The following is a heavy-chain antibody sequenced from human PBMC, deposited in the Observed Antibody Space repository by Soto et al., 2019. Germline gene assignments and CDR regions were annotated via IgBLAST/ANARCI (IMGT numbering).Heavy chain of an antibody. Sequence: SLRLSCAASGFTAMSWFRQAPGKRLEWVGRIRNKANSYTTEYAASVKGRFTISRDDSKNSLYLQMNSLKTEDTAVYYCARGPDILTAYYGPFEYWGQGALVTVSS. CDR3: ARGPDILTAYYGPFEY. V-gene: IGHV3-72*01. D-gene: IGHD3-9*01. CDR1: GFTA. J-gene: IGHJ4*02. CDR2: IRNKANSYTT.